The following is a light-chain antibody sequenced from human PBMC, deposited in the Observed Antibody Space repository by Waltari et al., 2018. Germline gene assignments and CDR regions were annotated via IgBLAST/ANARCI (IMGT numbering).Light chain of an antibody. CDR2: WAS. J-gene: IGKJ5*01. V-gene: IGKV4-1*01. CDR3: HHYYIPPLT. Sequence: DIVMTQSPDSLAVSLGERATINRKSSQILFSSSHSKTYIAWYQHKPGRPPKFLIYWASIRASGVPDRFSGSGSGTDFTLTISSLQAEDVAVYYCHHYYIPPLTFGQGTRLEI. CDR1: QILFSSSHSKTY.